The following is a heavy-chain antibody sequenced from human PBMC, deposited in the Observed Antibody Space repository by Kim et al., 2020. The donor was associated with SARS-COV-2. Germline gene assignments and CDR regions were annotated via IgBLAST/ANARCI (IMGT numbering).Heavy chain of an antibody. Sequence: SETLSLTCTVSGGSITTYYWSWIRQPPGKGLELIGYIYYSGTTNYSPSLKSRVTLSMDTPKNQFSLKLTSVTAADTAVYYCARVHSSSWFRFDPWGQGTLVTVSS. D-gene: IGHD6-13*01. CDR3: ARVHSSSWFRFDP. CDR2: IYYSGTT. CDR1: GGSITTYY. J-gene: IGHJ5*02. V-gene: IGHV4-59*01.